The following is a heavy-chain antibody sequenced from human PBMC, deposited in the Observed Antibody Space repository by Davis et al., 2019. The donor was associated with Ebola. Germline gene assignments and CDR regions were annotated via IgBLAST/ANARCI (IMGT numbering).Heavy chain of an antibody. D-gene: IGHD5/OR15-5a*01. CDR3: ARGGGVFWDHYHYTMDV. CDR1: GFTFSTYS. V-gene: IGHV3-48*02. J-gene: IGHJ6*02. CDR2: ISSSSRTV. Sequence: GESLKISCAASGFTFSTYSMNWVRQAPGKGPEWISYISSSSRTVYYADSVKGRFTISRDNAKNSLSLQMTSLRDDDMAVYYCARGGGVFWDHYHYTMDVWGQGTTVTVSS.